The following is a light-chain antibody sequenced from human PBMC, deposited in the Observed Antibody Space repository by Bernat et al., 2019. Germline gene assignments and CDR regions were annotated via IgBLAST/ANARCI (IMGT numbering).Light chain of an antibody. CDR2: DVS. J-gene: IGLJ2*01. CDR1: SGDVGAYKF. CDR3: SSYTTSSTRL. V-gene: IGLV2-14*01. Sequence: QSALTQPASVSGSPGQSITISCTGTSGDVGAYKFVSWYQQHPGKAPKFIIYDVSDRPSGVSDRFSGSKSGNTASLTISGLQAEDEADYYCSSYTTSSTRLFGGGTKLTVL.